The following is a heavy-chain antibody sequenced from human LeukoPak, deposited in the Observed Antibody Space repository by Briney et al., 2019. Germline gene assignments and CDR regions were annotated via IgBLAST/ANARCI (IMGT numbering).Heavy chain of an antibody. J-gene: IGHJ1*01. CDR2: IIPIFGTA. CDR1: GGTFSSYA. CDR3: ARDSSHYYGSSGYYSGYFQH. Sequence: SVKVSCKASGGTFSSYAINWVRQAPGQGLEWMGGIIPIFGTANYAQKFQGRVTITADESTSTAYMELSSLRSEDTAVYYCARDSSHYYGSSGYYSGYFQHWGQGTLVTVSS. D-gene: IGHD3-22*01. V-gene: IGHV1-69*13.